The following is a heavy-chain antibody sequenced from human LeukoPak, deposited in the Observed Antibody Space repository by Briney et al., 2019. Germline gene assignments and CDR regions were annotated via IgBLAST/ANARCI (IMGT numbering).Heavy chain of an antibody. CDR3: ARGRAGSDSILFDY. Sequence: ASVKVSCKASGYTFTSYGISWVRQAPGQGLEWMGWVSAYNGNTKYAQNFQGRVTMTTDTSTSTAYMELRSLRSDDTAVFYCARGRAGSDSILFDYWGQGPLVTVSS. J-gene: IGHJ4*02. CDR2: VSAYNGNT. V-gene: IGHV1-18*01. D-gene: IGHD4-11*01. CDR1: GYTFTSYG.